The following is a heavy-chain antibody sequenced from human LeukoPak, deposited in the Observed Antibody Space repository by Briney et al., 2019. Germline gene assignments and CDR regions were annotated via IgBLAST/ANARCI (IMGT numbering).Heavy chain of an antibody. J-gene: IGHJ3*02. V-gene: IGHV5-51*01. Sequence: GESLKISCKGDGYSFSKYWIGWARQMPGKGLECMGIIYPDDSDTRYSPSFQGQVAISADTSINTAYLQWSSLKASDTAMYFCARRSRSNTRDDAFDTWGQGTMVFVS. CDR1: GYSFSKYW. D-gene: IGHD3-10*01. CDR2: IYPDDSDT. CDR3: ARRSRSNTRDDAFDT.